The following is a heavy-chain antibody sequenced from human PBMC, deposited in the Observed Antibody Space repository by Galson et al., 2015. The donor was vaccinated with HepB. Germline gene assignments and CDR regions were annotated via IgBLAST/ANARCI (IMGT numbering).Heavy chain of an antibody. CDR2: INAGNGNT. CDR1: GYTFTSYA. V-gene: IGHV1-3*01. D-gene: IGHD6-13*01. CDR3: ARSPPYGSSWWGIDY. Sequence: SVKVSCKASGYTFTSYAMHWVRQAPGQRLEWMGWINAGNGNTKYSQNFQGRVTITRDTSASTAYMELSSLRSEDTAVYYCARSPPYGSSWWGIDYWGQGALVTVSS. J-gene: IGHJ4*02.